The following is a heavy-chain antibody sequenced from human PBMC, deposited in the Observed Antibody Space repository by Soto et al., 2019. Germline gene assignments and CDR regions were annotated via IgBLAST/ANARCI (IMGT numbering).Heavy chain of an antibody. V-gene: IGHV1-69*06. Sequence: QVQLVQSGAEVKKPGASVKVSCKASGYTFTGYYMHWVRQAPGQGLEWMGWIIPIFGTANYAQKFQGRVTITADKSTSTAYMELSSLRSEDTAVYYCACSGHPPYYYYGMDVWGQGTTVTVSS. CDR3: ACSGHPPYYYYGMDV. CDR2: IIPIFGTA. CDR1: GYTFTGYY. J-gene: IGHJ6*02. D-gene: IGHD2-15*01.